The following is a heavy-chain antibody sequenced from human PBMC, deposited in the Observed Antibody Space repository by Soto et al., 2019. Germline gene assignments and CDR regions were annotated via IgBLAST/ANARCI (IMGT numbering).Heavy chain of an antibody. CDR3: ARPGLGYCSGGSCYSGAFDI. V-gene: IGHV1-46*01. CDR2: MNPSGGST. CDR1: GYTFTSYY. D-gene: IGHD2-15*01. Sequence: ASVKVSCKASGYTFTSYYMHWVRQAPGQGLEWMGRMNPSGGSTSYAQKFQGRVTMTRNTSISTAYMELSSLRSEDTAVCYCARPGLGYCSGGSCYSGAFDIWGQGTMVTVSS. J-gene: IGHJ3*02.